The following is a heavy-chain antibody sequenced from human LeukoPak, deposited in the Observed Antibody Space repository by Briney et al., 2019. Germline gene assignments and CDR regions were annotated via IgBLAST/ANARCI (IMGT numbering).Heavy chain of an antibody. CDR3: ARGGSYHGY. CDR1: GDSISGYY. Sequence: SETLSLTCTVSGDSISGYYWSWIRQPPGKGLEWIGNIYYSGTTNYNPSLKSRVTISVDTSKNQFSLKLSSVTAADTAIYYCARGGSYHGYWGQGTLVTVSS. CDR2: IYYSGTT. D-gene: IGHD1-26*01. J-gene: IGHJ4*02. V-gene: IGHV4-59*01.